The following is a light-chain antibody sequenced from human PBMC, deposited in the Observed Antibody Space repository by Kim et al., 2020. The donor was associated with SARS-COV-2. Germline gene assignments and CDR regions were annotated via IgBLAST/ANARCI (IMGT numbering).Light chain of an antibody. Sequence: GKSVTLSCTRSGGNVAVNYVKWYQQRPGSSPIAVIYEGNQRPSRVPDRFSGSIDSSSNSATLTISGLKTEDEADYYCQSYDGSRGVFGGGTQLTVL. CDR1: GGNVAVNY. V-gene: IGLV6-57*01. J-gene: IGLJ3*02. CDR2: EGN. CDR3: QSYDGSRGV.